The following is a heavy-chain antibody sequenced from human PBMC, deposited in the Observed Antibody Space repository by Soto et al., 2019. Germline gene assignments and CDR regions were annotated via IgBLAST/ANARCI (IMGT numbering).Heavy chain of an antibody. V-gene: IGHV3-9*01. J-gene: IGHJ6*04. CDR2: ISWNSASI. CDR3: AKDHHMKMARDYGLDV. Sequence: PGGSLRLACAASGFTFDDYAMHWVRQVPGKGLEWVSGISWNSASIGYADSVKGRFTTSRDNAKNKLYLEMNSLRTADTAVYYCAKDHHMKMARDYGLDVWRAGTKVTLSS. D-gene: IGHD3-10*01. CDR1: GFTFDDYA.